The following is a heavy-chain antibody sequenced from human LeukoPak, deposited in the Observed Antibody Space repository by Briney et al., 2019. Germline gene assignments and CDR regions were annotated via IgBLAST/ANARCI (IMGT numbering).Heavy chain of an antibody. J-gene: IGHJ5*02. D-gene: IGHD3-10*01. V-gene: IGHV4-34*01. CDR2: INHSGST. CDR3: ARGRGRRFGELLSHWFDP. Sequence: SETLSLTCAVYGGSFSGYYWSWIRQPPGKGLDWIGEINHSGSTNYNQSLKSRVTISVDTSKNQFSLKLSSVTAADTAVYYCARGRGRRFGELLSHWFDPWGQGTLVTVSS. CDR1: GGSFSGYY.